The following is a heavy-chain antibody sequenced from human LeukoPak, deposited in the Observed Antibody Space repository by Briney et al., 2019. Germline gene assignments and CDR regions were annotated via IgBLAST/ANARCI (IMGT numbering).Heavy chain of an antibody. CDR3: ARATYYYDTEYYFDY. CDR1: GYTFTSYY. D-gene: IGHD3-22*01. J-gene: IGHJ4*02. CDR2: INPSGGST. Sequence: ASVKASCKASGYTFTSYYMHWVRQAPGQGLEWMGIINPSGGSTSYAQKFQGRVTMTRDMSTSTVYMELSSLRSEDTAVYYCARATYYYDTEYYFDYWGQGTLVTVSS. V-gene: IGHV1-46*01.